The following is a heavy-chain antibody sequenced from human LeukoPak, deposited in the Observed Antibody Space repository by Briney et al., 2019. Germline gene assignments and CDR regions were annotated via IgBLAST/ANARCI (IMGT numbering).Heavy chain of an antibody. CDR3: AKGGAMVRGVISRWYFDL. V-gene: IGHV3-23*01. Sequence: PGGSLRLCCAASGFTFSSYAMSWVRQAPGKGLEWVSAISGSGGSTYYADSVKGRFTISRDNSKNTLYLQMNSLRAEDTAVYYCAKGGAMVRGVISRWYFDLWGRGTLVTVSS. D-gene: IGHD3-10*01. CDR2: ISGSGGST. J-gene: IGHJ2*01. CDR1: GFTFSSYA.